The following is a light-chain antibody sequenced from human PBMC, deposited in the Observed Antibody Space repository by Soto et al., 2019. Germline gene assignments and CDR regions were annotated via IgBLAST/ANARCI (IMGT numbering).Light chain of an antibody. CDR3: QQLFMYPPT. CDR2: GAS. CDR1: QGIINY. V-gene: IGKV1-9*01. J-gene: IGKJ3*01. Sequence: DSQMTQSPSSVSASVADGVTITCXASQGIINYLEWYHQKXGKAPKXXXYGASTLQSGVPSRFGGSGSGTDFTLTVSSLPPEDVETYYCQQLFMYPPTFGPGTKGDIK.